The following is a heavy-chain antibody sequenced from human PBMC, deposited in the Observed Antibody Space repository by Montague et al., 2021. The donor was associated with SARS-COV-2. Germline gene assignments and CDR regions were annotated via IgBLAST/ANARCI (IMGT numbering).Heavy chain of an antibody. CDR3: AKDTIIQIWLRGYFDY. D-gene: IGHD5-18*01. CDR1: GFTFSSYA. CDR2: ISGSGGST. V-gene: IGHV3-23*01. Sequence: SLRLSCAASGFTFSSYAMSWVRQAPGKGLEWVSAISGSGGSTYYADSVKGRFTISRDNSKNTLYLQMNSLRAEDTAVYYCAKDTIIQIWLRGYFDYWGQGTLVTVSS. J-gene: IGHJ4*02.